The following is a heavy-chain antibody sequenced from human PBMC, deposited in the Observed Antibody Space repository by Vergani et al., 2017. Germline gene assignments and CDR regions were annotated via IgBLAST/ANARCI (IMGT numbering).Heavy chain of an antibody. CDR2: IYHSGST. V-gene: IGHV4-38-2*01. D-gene: IGHD2-2*02. J-gene: IGHJ6*03. Sequence: QVQLQESGPGLVKPSETLSLTCAVSGYSISSGSYWGWIRQPPGKGLEWIGSIYHSGSTYYSPSLKSRVTMSVDTSKNQFSLKMRSVTAADTAVYYCARFRYTYYYYMDVWGKGTTVTVSS. CDR1: GYSISSGSY. CDR3: ARFRYTYYYYMDV.